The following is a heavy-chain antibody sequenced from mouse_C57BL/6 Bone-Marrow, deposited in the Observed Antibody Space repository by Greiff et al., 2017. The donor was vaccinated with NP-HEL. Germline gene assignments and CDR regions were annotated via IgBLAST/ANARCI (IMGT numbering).Heavy chain of an antibody. CDR3: ARRGITPG. Sequence: QVQLQQSGAELARPGASVKLSCKASGYTFTSYGISWGKKRTGQGLEWSGEIDPRSGNTYYNEKFKGKATLTADKSSSTAYMELRSLTSEDSAVYFCARRGITPGWGQGTLVTVSA. V-gene: IGHV1-81*01. CDR2: IDPRSGNT. CDR1: GYTFTSYG. D-gene: IGHD1-1*01. J-gene: IGHJ3*02.